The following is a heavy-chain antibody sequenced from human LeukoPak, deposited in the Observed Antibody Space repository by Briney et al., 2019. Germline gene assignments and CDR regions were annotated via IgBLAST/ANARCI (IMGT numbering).Heavy chain of an antibody. J-gene: IGHJ4*02. V-gene: IGHV1-69*02. D-gene: IGHD6-19*01. CDR1: GGTFSSYT. CDR2: IIPILGIA. CDR3: ARHNHISGWVFDY. Sequence: SVKVSCKASGGTFSSYTISWVRQAPGQGLEWMGRIIPILGIANYAQKFQGRVTITADKSTSTAYMELSSLRSEDTAVYYCARHNHISGWVFDYWGQGTLVTVSS.